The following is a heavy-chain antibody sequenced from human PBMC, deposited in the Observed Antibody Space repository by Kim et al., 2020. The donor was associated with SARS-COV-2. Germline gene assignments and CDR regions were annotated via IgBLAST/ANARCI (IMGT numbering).Heavy chain of an antibody. J-gene: IGHJ6*02. CDR2: IKSKTGGGTT. Sequence: GGSLRLSCAASGFTFSNAWMSWVRQAPGKGLEWVGRIKSKTGGGTTDYAAPVKGRFTISRDDSKNTLYLQMNSLKTEDTAVYYCDTGTPSYSSGWFWYYYYGMDVWGQGTTVTVSS. V-gene: IGHV3-15*01. CDR1: GFTFSNAW. D-gene: IGHD6-19*01. CDR3: DTGTPSYSSGWFWYYYYGMDV.